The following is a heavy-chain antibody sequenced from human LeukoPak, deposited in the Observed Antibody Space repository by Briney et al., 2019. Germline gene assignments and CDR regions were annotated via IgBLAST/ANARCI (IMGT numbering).Heavy chain of an antibody. CDR1: GDSVSSNSVT. V-gene: IGHV6-1*01. Sequence: SQTLSLTCAISGDSVSSNSVTWNWIRQSPSRGLSWLGRTYYRSTWYNDYAVSVRGRITVNPDTSKNQFSLHLNSVTPEDTAVYYCARRLTQYDCFDPWGQGILVTVSS. J-gene: IGHJ5*02. CDR3: ARRLTQYDCFDP. D-gene: IGHD2-2*01. CDR2: TYYRSTWYN.